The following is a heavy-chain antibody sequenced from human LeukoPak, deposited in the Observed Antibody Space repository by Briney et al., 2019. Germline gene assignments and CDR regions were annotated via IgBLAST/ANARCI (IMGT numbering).Heavy chain of an antibody. CDR3: ARETDFWSGYYFDY. J-gene: IGHJ4*02. Sequence: ASVKVSCKASGGTFSSYAISWVRQAPGQGLEWMGIINPSGGSTSYAQKFQGRVTMTRDTSTSTVYMELSSLRSEDTAVYYCARETDFWSGYYFDYWGQGTLVTVSS. D-gene: IGHD3-3*01. V-gene: IGHV1-46*01. CDR2: INPSGGST. CDR1: GGTFSSYA.